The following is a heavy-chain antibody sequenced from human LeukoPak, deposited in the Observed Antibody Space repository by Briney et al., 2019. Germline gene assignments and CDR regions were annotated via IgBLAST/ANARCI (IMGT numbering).Heavy chain of an antibody. J-gene: IGHJ4*02. CDR1: GFTFSSYW. V-gene: IGHV3-7*01. CDR2: IKQDGSEK. CDR3: ARGRKPLWYYFDY. Sequence: GGSLRLSCAASGFTFSSYWMSWVRQAPGKGLEWVANIKQDGSEKYYVDSVKGRFTISRDNSKNTLYLQMNSLRAEDTAVYYCARGRKPLWYYFDYWGQGTLVTVSS. D-gene: IGHD2-8*02.